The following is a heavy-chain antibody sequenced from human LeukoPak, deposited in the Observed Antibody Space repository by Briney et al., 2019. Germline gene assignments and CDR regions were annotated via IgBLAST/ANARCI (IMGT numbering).Heavy chain of an antibody. V-gene: IGHV3-74*01. CDR1: GFPFNYYG. D-gene: IGHD1-1*01. J-gene: IGHJ4*02. Sequence: GGSLRLSCAASGFPFNYYGFHWVRQPPGKGLVWVSRIKNDGSTTTYADSVKGRFTVSRDNAKNTLYLQMNSLRAEDTAVYYCARERKYDSNFDYWGQGTLVTVSS. CDR3: ARERKYDSNFDY. CDR2: IKNDGSTT.